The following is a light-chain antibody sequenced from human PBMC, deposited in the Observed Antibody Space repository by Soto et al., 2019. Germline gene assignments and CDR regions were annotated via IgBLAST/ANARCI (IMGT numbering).Light chain of an antibody. J-gene: IGKJ1*01. CDR1: QSISTF. CDR3: QQIYSTPWT. CDR2: AAS. Sequence: DIQMTQSPASLSASVGDRVTVTCRASQSISTFLNWYQQKPGKAPNLLIYAASRLHSGVPSRFSGSGSGTDFTLTISSLQPEDFATYFCQQIYSTPWTFGRGTKVEIK. V-gene: IGKV1-39*01.